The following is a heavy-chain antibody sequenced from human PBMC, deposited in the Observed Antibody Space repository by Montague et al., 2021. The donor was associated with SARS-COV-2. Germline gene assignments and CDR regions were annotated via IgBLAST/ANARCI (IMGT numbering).Heavy chain of an antibody. V-gene: IGHV4-34*01. CDR3: ARVRYYGSGTSLGMAV. CDR2: INHSGST. J-gene: IGHJ6*02. Sequence: SETLSLTCAVYGGSFSGYCWSWIRQPPGKGLEGIGEINHSGSTNYNPSLKRRATIPVDTSYNKFSLKLSSVTAADTAVYYCARVRYYGSGTSLGMAVRGQGTTVTVSS. CDR1: GGSFSGYC. D-gene: IGHD3-10*01.